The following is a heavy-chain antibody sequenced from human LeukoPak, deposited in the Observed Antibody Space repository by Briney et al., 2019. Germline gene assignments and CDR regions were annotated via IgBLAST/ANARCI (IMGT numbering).Heavy chain of an antibody. V-gene: IGHV4-34*01. CDR2: INHSGST. D-gene: IGHD2-2*01. Sequence: SETLSLTCAVYGGSFSGYYWSWIRQPPGKGLEWIGEINHSGSTNYNPSLKSRVTISVDTSKNQFSLKLSSVTAADTVVYYCASAVPAATPTTITDYMDVWGKGTTVTVSS. CDR3: ASAVPAATPTTITDYMDV. CDR1: GGSFSGYY. J-gene: IGHJ6*03.